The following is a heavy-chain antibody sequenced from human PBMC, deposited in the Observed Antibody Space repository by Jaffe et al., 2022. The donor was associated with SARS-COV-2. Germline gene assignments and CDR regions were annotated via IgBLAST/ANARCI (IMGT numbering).Heavy chain of an antibody. J-gene: IGHJ4*02. V-gene: IGHV3-30*04. Sequence: QVQLVESGGGVVQPGRSLRLSCAASGFTFSSYAMHWVRQAPGKGLEWVAVISYDGSNKYYADSVKGRFTISRDNSKNTLYLQMNSLRAEDTAVYYCARGLRDYYDSSGYPIFDYWGQGTLVTVSS. CDR2: ISYDGSNK. D-gene: IGHD3-22*01. CDR3: ARGLRDYYDSSGYPIFDY. CDR1: GFTFSSYA.